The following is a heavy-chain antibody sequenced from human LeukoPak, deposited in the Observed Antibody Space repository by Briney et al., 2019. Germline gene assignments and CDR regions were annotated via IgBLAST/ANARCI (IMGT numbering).Heavy chain of an antibody. J-gene: IGHJ4*02. Sequence: GGSLRLSCAASGFTLRNYAMSWVRQAPGKGLEWVSAIIDSGGSTYYADSVRGRFTISRDNSKNTLYLQMNSLRAEDTAVYYCAKSDSSSSASDRGQGTLVTVSS. V-gene: IGHV3-23*01. D-gene: IGHD6-6*01. CDR3: AKSDSSSSASD. CDR2: IIDSGGST. CDR1: GFTLRNYA.